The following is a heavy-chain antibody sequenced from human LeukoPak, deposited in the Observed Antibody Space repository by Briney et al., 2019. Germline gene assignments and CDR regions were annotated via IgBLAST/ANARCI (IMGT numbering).Heavy chain of an antibody. CDR3: ASSGGSYYRSYAFDI. D-gene: IGHD1-26*01. Sequence: ASVKVSCKASGYSFTDYSIHWVRHAPGQGLEWMGWINPNSGGTDYSQRFQDRVTMTRDTSVSTAYMELSSLISDDTAVYYCASSGGSYYRSYAFDIWGQGTMVTVSS. CDR2: INPNSGGT. V-gene: IGHV1-2*02. CDR1: GYSFTDYS. J-gene: IGHJ3*02.